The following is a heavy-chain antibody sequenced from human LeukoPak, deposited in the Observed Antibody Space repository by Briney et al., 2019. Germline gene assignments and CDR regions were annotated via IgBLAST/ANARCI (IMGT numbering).Heavy chain of an antibody. D-gene: IGHD3-22*01. CDR2: ISSSGSTI. CDR1: GFTFSSYE. J-gene: IGHJ5*02. CDR3: AKLRTAGDYYDALDP. V-gene: IGHV3-48*03. Sequence: GGSLRLSCAASGFTFSSYEMNWVRQAPGKGLEWVSYISSSGSTIYYADPVKGRFTISRDNAKNSLYLQMNSLRAEDTAIYYCAKLRTAGDYYDALDPWGQGTLVTVSS.